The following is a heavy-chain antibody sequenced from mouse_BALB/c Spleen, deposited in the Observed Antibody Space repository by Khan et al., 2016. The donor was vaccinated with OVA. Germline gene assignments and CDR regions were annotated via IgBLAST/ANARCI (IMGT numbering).Heavy chain of an antibody. CDR3: ARIQGGDFDY. J-gene: IGHJ2*01. CDR1: GYSITSDYA. V-gene: IGHV3-2*02. D-gene: IGHD3-2*02. Sequence: VQLQQSGPGLVKPSQSLSLTCTVTGYSITSDYAWNWIRQFPGNKLEWMGYISYSGNTKYNPSLKSRISINRNSSKNQFFLQLNFVTIEDTATYYCARIQGGDFDYWGQGTTVPVSS. CDR2: ISYSGNT.